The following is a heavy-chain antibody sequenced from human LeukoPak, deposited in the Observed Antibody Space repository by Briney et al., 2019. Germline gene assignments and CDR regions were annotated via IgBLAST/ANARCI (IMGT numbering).Heavy chain of an antibody. CDR1: GYIFTSYA. V-gene: IGHV7-4-1*02. Sequence: ASVKVSCKASGYIFTSYAMNWVRQAPGQGLEWMGWINTNTGNPTYAQGFTGRFVFSLDTSVSTAYLQISSLMAEDTAVYYCARQKTDYYDSSGFYIFDYWGQGTLVTVSS. J-gene: IGHJ4*02. CDR3: ARQKTDYYDSSGFYIFDY. D-gene: IGHD3-22*01. CDR2: INTNTGNP.